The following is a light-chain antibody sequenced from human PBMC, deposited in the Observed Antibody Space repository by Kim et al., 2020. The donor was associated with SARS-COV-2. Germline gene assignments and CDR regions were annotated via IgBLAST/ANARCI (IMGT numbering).Light chain of an antibody. CDR2: DVD. CDR1: SSDVGASKY. V-gene: IGLV2-11*03. J-gene: IGLJ3*02. CDR3: CSNVGTNIWV. Sequence: GQSVTIFCTGTSSDVGASKYVSWYQQHPGKAPRLLIYDVDKRPSGVPNRFSASKSGNTASLTISGLQAEDEGDYHCCSNVGTNIWVFGGGTRLTVL.